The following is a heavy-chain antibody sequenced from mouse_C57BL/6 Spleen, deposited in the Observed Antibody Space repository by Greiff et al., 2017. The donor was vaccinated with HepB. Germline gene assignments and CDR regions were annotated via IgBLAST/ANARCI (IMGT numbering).Heavy chain of an antibody. CDR2: IRLKSDNYAT. J-gene: IGHJ3*01. CDR3: TNWDVRTWFAY. Sequence: EVKLEESGGGLVQPGGSMKLSCVASGFTFSNYWMNWVRQSPEKGLEWVAQIRLKSDNYATHYAESVKGRFTISRDDSKSSVYLQMNNLRAEDTGIYYCTNWDVRTWFAYWGQGTLVTVSA. D-gene: IGHD4-1*01. CDR1: GFTFSNYW. V-gene: IGHV6-3*01.